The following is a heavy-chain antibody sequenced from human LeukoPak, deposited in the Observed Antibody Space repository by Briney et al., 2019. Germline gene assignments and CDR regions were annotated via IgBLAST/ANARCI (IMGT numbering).Heavy chain of an antibody. Sequence: PSETLSLTCTVSGGSISSSSYYWGWIRQPPGKGLEWIGSIYYSGSTYYNPSLKSRVTISVDTSKNQFSLKLSSVTAADTAVYYCARGPRYCSSTSCYTNWFDPWGQGTLVTVSS. CDR2: IYYSGST. J-gene: IGHJ5*02. CDR3: ARGPRYCSSTSCYTNWFDP. D-gene: IGHD2-2*01. V-gene: IGHV4-39*07. CDR1: GGSISSSSYY.